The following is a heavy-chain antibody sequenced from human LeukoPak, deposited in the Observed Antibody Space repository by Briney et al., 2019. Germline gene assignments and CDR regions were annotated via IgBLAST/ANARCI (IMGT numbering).Heavy chain of an antibody. CDR1: GVSISSYY. D-gene: IGHD2-15*01. V-gene: IGHV4-59*12. CDR3: GRDLWPVAPHWFDP. Sequence: SSETLSLTCTVSGVSISSYYWSWIRQPPGKGLEWIGYIYYSGSTNYNPSLKSRVTISVDTSKNQISLQLNSVTPEDTAVYYCGRDLWPVAPHWFDPWGQGSLVTVSS. J-gene: IGHJ5*02. CDR2: IYYSGST.